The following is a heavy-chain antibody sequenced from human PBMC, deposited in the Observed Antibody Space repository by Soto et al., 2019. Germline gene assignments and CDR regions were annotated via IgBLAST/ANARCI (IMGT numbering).Heavy chain of an antibody. CDR3: ARDRVESGYPEYFQH. Sequence: EVQLVESGGGLIQPGGSLRLSCAASGFTVSSNYMSWVRQAPGKGLEWVSVIYSGGSTYYADSVKGRFTISRDNSKSTLYLQMNSLRAEDTDVYYCARDRVESGYPEYFQHWGQGTLVTVSS. CDR1: GFTVSSNY. J-gene: IGHJ1*01. CDR2: IYSGGST. V-gene: IGHV3-53*01. D-gene: IGHD3-22*01.